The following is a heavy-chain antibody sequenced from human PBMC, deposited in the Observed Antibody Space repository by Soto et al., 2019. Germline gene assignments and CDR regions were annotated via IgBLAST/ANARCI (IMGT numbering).Heavy chain of an antibody. D-gene: IGHD3-22*01. CDR2: IRSKAYGGTT. CDR3: SSYYDSSGYYDY. CDR1: GFTFGDYA. Sequence: PGGSLRLSCTASGFTFGDYAMSWFRQAPGKGLEWVGFIRSKAYGGTTEYAASVKGRFTISRDDSKSIAYLQMNSLKTEDTAVYYCSSYYDSSGYYDYWGQGTLVTVSS. V-gene: IGHV3-49*03. J-gene: IGHJ4*02.